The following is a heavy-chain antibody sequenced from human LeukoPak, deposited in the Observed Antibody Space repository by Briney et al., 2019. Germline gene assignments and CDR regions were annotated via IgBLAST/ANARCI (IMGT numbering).Heavy chain of an antibody. CDR1: GSSINNYS. D-gene: IGHD3-22*01. V-gene: IGHV4-4*09. CDR3: ASPRSGYRYTFDY. J-gene: IGHJ4*02. Sequence: MPSETLSLTCSVSGSSINNYSWSWIRQSPGKGLEWIGYISTSGSTNYNPSLKSRVSISLDTSKNRFSLNLNFVTAADTAVYYCASPRSGYRYTFDYWGQGALVTVSS. CDR2: ISTSGST.